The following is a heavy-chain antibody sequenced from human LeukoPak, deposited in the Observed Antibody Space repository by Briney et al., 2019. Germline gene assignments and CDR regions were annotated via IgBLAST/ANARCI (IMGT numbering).Heavy chain of an antibody. V-gene: IGHV1-69*01. CDR3: ARTDCSGGSCHFDY. CDR2: IIPIFGTA. D-gene: IGHD2-15*01. CDR1: GGTFSSYA. J-gene: IGHJ4*02. Sequence: SVKVSCKASGGTFSSYAISWVRQAPGQGLEWMGGIIPIFGTANYAQKFQGRVTITADGSTSTAYMELSSLRSEDTAVYYCARTDCSGGSCHFDYWGQGTLVTVSS.